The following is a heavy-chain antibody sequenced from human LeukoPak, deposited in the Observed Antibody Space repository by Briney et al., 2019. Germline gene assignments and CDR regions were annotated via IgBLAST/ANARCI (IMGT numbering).Heavy chain of an antibody. CDR3: ARVEKGYYGSGSYDF. V-gene: IGHV1-18*01. CDR1: GYTFTSYG. J-gene: IGHJ4*02. CDR2: ISAYNGNT. Sequence: GASVKVSCKASGYTFTSYGISWVRQAPGQGLEWMGWISAYNGNTHYAQKLQGRVTMTTDTSTSTAYMELRSLRSDDTAVYYCARVEKGYYGSGSYDFWGQGTLVTVSS. D-gene: IGHD3-10*01.